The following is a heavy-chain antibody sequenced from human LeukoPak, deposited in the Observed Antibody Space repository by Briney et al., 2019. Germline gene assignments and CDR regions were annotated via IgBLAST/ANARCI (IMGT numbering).Heavy chain of an antibody. D-gene: IGHD3-3*01. V-gene: IGHV4-38-2*02. CDR1: GYSISSGYY. Sequence: SETLSLTCTVSGYSISSGYYWGWIRQPPGTGLEWIGSIYHSGSTYYNPSLKSRVTISVDTSKNQFSLKLSSVTAADTAVYYCARMGYYDFWSGYYNLYYMDVWGKGTTVTVSS. CDR2: IYHSGST. CDR3: ARMGYYDFWSGYYNLYYMDV. J-gene: IGHJ6*03.